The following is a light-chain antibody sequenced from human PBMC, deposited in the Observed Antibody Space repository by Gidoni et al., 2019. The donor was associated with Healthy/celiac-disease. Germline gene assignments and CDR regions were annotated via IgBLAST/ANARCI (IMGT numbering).Light chain of an antibody. CDR1: QSVSSY. CDR3: QQRSNWLT. V-gene: IGKV3-11*01. J-gene: IGKJ4*01. CDR2: DAY. Sequence: DIVFTQSTATLSLSPGERATLSCRASQSVSSYLAWYQQKPGQSHRLIIYDAYNRATGIPARFSGSGSGTDFTITISSLEPEDFAVYYCQQRSNWLTFGGGTKVEIK.